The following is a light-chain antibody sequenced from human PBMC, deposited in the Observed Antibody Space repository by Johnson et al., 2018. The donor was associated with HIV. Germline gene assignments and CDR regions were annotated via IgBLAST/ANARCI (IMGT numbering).Light chain of an antibody. CDR2: ENN. CDR1: SSNIGNNY. V-gene: IGLV1-51*02. Sequence: QSVLTQPPSVSAASGHKVTISCSGSSSNIGNNYVSWYQQLPGTAPKLLIYENNKRPSGIPDRFSGSKSGTSATLAITGLQTGDEAAYYCGTWDTILSAGRNVFGTGTKVTVL. CDR3: GTWDTILSAGRNV. J-gene: IGLJ1*01.